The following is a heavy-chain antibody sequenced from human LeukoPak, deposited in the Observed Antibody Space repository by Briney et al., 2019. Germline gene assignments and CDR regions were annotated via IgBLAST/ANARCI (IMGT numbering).Heavy chain of an antibody. Sequence: PSETLSLTCAVYGGSFSGYYWSWVRQAPGKGLEWVSSIKWNGGSTGYADSVKGRFTISRDNAKNSLYLQMNSLRAEDTALYYCARDGGDCSGDSCYVDYWGQGTLVTVSS. D-gene: IGHD2-15*01. CDR3: ARDGGDCSGDSCYVDY. J-gene: IGHJ4*02. CDR1: GGSFSGYY. V-gene: IGHV3-20*04. CDR2: IKWNGGST.